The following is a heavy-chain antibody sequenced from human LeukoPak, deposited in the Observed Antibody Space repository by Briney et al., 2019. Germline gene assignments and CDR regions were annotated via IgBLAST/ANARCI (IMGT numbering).Heavy chain of an antibody. CDR1: GGSISSGGYY. CDR3: ARAPIAAAGVWFDP. Sequence: PSQTLSLTCTVSGGSISSGGYYWSWIRQPPGKGLEWIGYIYHSGSTYYNPSLKSRVTISVDRSKNQFSLKLSSVTAADTAVYYCARAPIAAAGVWFDPWGQGTLVTVSS. V-gene: IGHV4-30-2*01. D-gene: IGHD6-13*01. CDR2: IYHSGST. J-gene: IGHJ5*02.